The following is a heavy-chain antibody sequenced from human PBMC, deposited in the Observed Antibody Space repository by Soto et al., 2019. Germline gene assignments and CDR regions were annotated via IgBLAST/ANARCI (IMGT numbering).Heavy chain of an antibody. J-gene: IGHJ4*02. CDR2: IYSGGST. V-gene: IGHV3-53*01. CDR1: GFTVSSNY. D-gene: IGHD6-13*01. Sequence: GGSLRLSCAASGFTVSSNYMSWVRQAPGKGLEWVSVIYSGGSTYYADSVKGRFTISRDNSKNTLYLQMNSLRAEDTAVYYCARASRTQQLGIFDYWGQGTLVTVS. CDR3: ARASRTQQLGIFDY.